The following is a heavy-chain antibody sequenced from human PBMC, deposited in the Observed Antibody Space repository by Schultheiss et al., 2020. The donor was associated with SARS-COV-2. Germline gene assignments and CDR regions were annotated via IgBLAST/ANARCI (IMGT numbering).Heavy chain of an antibody. D-gene: IGHD3-22*01. CDR3: ATTRKTYYDSSGYYGES. Sequence: GESLKISCKGSGYSFTSYWISWVRQMPGKGLEWMGRIDPSDSYTNYSPSFQGHVTISADKSISTAYLQWSSLKASDTAMYYCATTRKTYYDSSGYYGESWGQGTLVTVSS. V-gene: IGHV5-10-1*01. CDR1: GYSFTSYW. J-gene: IGHJ5*02. CDR2: IDPSDSYT.